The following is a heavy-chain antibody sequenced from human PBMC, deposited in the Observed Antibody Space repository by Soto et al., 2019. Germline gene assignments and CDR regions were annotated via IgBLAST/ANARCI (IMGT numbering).Heavy chain of an antibody. CDR2: INPDNGNT. J-gene: IGHJ5*02. Sequence: ASVKVSCKASGYTFTRYTMSWVRQAPGQRLEWMGWINPDNGNTKSSQKFQDRVIITRDTSASTAYMDLSSLRSEDTAVYYCARGIATGQLDPWGQGTLVTVSS. V-gene: IGHV1-3*01. CDR1: GYTFTRYT. D-gene: IGHD2-15*01. CDR3: ARGIATGQLDP.